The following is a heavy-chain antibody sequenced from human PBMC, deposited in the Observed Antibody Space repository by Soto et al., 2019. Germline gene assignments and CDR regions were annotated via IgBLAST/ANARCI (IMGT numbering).Heavy chain of an antibody. V-gene: IGHV3-15*01. D-gene: IGHD3-22*01. CDR1: GFTFSNAW. Sequence: GGSLRLSCAASGFTFSNAWMSWVRQAPGKGLEWVGRIKSKTDGGTTDYAAPVKGRFTISRDDSKNTLYLQMNSLKTEDTAVYYCTTDPSPGYYYDSSGPRPFDYWGQRTLVTVSS. J-gene: IGHJ4*02. CDR2: IKSKTDGGTT. CDR3: TTDPSPGYYYDSSGPRPFDY.